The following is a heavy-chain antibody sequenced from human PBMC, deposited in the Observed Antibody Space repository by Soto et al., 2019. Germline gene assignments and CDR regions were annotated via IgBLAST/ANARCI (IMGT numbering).Heavy chain of an antibody. CDR1: NGSISPYY. CDR2: IYYAGSF. V-gene: IGHV4-59*08. CDR3: ARLGGYYQALDS. D-gene: IGHD3-22*01. J-gene: IGHJ4*02. Sequence: SETLSLTCTFSNGSISPYYWSLIRQSPGKGLEWIGYIYYAGSFTYNSSLKSRVTISLNTSKNEVSLRLTSVTAADTAVYYCARLGGYYQALDSWGQGTLVTVSS.